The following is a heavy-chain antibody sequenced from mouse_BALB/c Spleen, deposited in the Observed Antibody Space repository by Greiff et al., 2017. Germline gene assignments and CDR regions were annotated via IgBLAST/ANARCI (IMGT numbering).Heavy chain of an antibody. CDR3: ARGPPYGSSYVYAMDY. J-gene: IGHJ4*01. CDR1: GFTFSSYA. D-gene: IGHD1-1*01. V-gene: IGHV5-6-5*01. CDR2: ISSGGST. Sequence: EVMLVESGGGLVKPGGSLKLSCAASGFTFSSYAMSWVRQTPEKRLEWVASISSGGSTYYPDSVKGRFTISRDNARNILYLQMSSLRSEDTAMYYCARGPPYGSSYVYAMDYWGQGTSVTVSS.